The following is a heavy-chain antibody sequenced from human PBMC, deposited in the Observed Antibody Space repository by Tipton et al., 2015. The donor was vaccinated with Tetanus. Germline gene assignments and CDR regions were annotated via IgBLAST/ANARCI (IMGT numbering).Heavy chain of an antibody. V-gene: IGHV1-2*02. J-gene: IGHJ6*02. CDR2: INPNRGGT. CDR3: ARVRVGVVPAANGMDV. CDR1: GYTFTGYY. Sequence: QVQLVQSGAEVKKPGASVKVSCKASGYTFTGYYMHWVRQAPGQGLEWMGWINPNRGGTNYAQKFQGRVTMTRDTSISTAYMELSRLRSDDTAVYYCARVRVGVVPAANGMDVWGQGTTVTVSS. D-gene: IGHD2-2*01.